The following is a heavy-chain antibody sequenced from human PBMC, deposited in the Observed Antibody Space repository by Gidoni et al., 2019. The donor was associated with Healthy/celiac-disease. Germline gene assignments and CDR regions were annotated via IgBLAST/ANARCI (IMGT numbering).Heavy chain of an antibody. Sequence: EVQLVESGGVVVQPGGSLRLSRAAAGFTLDDYTMHWARQAPGKGLELVSLISWDGGSTYYADSVKGRFTISRDNSKNSLYLQMNSLRTEDTALYYCAKDKGDSSGYFDYWGQGTLVTVSS. D-gene: IGHD6-19*01. V-gene: IGHV3-43*01. J-gene: IGHJ4*02. CDR3: AKDKGDSSGYFDY. CDR1: GFTLDDYT. CDR2: ISWDGGST.